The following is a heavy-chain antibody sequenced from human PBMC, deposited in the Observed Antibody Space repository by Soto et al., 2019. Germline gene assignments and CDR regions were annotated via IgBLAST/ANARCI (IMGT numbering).Heavy chain of an antibody. CDR3: AREGPVAGKHAFDI. CDR2: IIPIFGTA. D-gene: IGHD6-19*01. Sequence: QVQLVQSGAEVKKPGSSVKVSCKASGGSFSSYAISWVRQAPVQGLEWMGGIIPIFGTATYAHKFPGRVTIIADKSTSTAYMELSSLRSEDTAVYYCAREGPVAGKHAFDIWGQGTLVTFSS. CDR1: GGSFSSYA. J-gene: IGHJ3*02. V-gene: IGHV1-69*06.